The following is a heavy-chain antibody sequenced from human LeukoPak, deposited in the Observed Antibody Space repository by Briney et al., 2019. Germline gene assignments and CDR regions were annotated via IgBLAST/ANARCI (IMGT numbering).Heavy chain of an antibody. D-gene: IGHD7-27*01. CDR3: ARDYTGGWNDY. Sequence: GESLRLSCAADGFTFRKHWMSWVRQAMGKGLECVAKIKEDGSEKHYVDSVKGRFTISRDNTKNSLYLQMNSLRAEDTAVYYCARDYTGGWNDYWGQGTLVIVSS. CDR2: IKEDGSEK. V-gene: IGHV3-7*01. CDR1: GFTFRKHW. J-gene: IGHJ4*02.